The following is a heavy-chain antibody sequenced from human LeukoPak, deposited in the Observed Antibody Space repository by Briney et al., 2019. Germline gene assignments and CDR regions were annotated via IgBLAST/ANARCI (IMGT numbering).Heavy chain of an antibody. Sequence: PSETLSLTCTVSGGSISSYYWSWIRQPAGKGLEWIGRIYTSGSTNYNPSLKSRVTMSVDTSKNQFSLKLSSVTAADTAVYYCARSGELPFYYYYTDVWGKGTTVTVSS. CDR1: GGSISSYY. CDR2: IYTSGST. D-gene: IGHD1-26*01. J-gene: IGHJ6*03. V-gene: IGHV4-4*07. CDR3: ARSGELPFYYYYTDV.